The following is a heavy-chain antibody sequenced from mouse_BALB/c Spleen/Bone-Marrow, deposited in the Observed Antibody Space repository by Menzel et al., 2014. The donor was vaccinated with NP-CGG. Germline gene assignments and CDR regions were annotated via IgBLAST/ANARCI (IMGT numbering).Heavy chain of an antibody. D-gene: IGHD1-1*01. CDR2: IEPASGNT. CDR1: GFNIKDTY. J-gene: IGHJ3*01. V-gene: IGHV14-3*02. Sequence: DVKLQESGAELVKPGASVKLSCTASGFNIKDTYMHWVKQRPEQGLEWIGRIEPASGNTKFDPKFQGKATIASDTSSNTAYLQLSSLTSGDTAVYYCAAYYYVSSYGFAYWGQGTLVTVSA. CDR3: AAYYYVSSYGFAY.